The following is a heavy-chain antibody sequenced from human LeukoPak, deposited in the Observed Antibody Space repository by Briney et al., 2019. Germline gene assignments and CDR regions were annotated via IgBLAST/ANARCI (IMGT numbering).Heavy chain of an antibody. D-gene: IGHD1-26*01. Sequence: GASVKVSCKASGYTFTSYYMHWVRQAPGQGLEWMGIINPSGGSTSYAQKFQGRVTMTRDTSTSTVYMELNSLRSEDTAVYYCARDREVGATTAYYFDYWGQGTLVTVSS. CDR3: ARDREVGATTAYYFDY. CDR2: INPSGGST. CDR1: GYTFTSYY. J-gene: IGHJ4*02. V-gene: IGHV1-46*01.